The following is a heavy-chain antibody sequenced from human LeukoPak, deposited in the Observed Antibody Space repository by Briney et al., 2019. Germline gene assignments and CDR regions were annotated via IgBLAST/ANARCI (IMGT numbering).Heavy chain of an antibody. D-gene: IGHD3-22*01. Sequence: ASVKVSCKASGYTFTSYDINWVRQATGQGLEWMGWMNPNSGNTGYAQKLQGRVTMTRNTSISTAYMELSSLRSEDTAVYYCARVSRYYYDSSAERWGQGTLVTVSS. CDR2: MNPNSGNT. J-gene: IGHJ4*02. V-gene: IGHV1-8*01. CDR1: GYTFTSYD. CDR3: ARVSRYYYDSSAER.